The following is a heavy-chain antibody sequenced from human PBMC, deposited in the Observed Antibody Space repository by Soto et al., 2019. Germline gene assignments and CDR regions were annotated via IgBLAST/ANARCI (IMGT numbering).Heavy chain of an antibody. J-gene: IGHJ5*02. D-gene: IGHD3-10*01. Sequence: EVQLVESGGGLVQPGRSLRLSCAASGFTFDDYAMHWVRQAPGKGLEWVSGISWNSGSIGYADSVKGRFTISRDNAKNSLYLQMNSLRAEDTALHYCAKDGRGYYGSGSYYFFEGFGWFDPWGQGTLVTVSS. V-gene: IGHV3-9*01. CDR2: ISWNSGSI. CDR1: GFTFDDYA. CDR3: AKDGRGYYGSGSYYFFEGFGWFDP.